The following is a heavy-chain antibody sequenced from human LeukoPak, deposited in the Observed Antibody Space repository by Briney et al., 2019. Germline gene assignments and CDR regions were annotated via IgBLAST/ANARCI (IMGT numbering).Heavy chain of an antibody. Sequence: GGSLRLSCAASGFTFSSYGMSWVRQAPGEGLEWVSGISGSGGATYYADSVKGRFTISRDNSKNTLYLQMNSLRAEDTAVYYCAKDQRGGLRLGELSYFDYWGQGNVVTVSS. CDR1: GFTFSSYG. CDR2: ISGSGGAT. V-gene: IGHV3-23*01. D-gene: IGHD3-16*02. J-gene: IGHJ4*02. CDR3: AKDQRGGLRLGELSYFDY.